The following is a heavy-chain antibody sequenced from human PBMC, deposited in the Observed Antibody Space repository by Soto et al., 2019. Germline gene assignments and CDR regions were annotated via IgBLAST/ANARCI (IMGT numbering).Heavy chain of an antibody. CDR1: GDSISTYY. Sequence: PSETLSLTCTVSGDSISTYYWSWIRQPPGKGLQWIGYIFYSGGTAYNPSLKSRVTISLDMSKKQISLKLSSVTTADTATYFCARLQLVQKVIDYWGQGTRVTVSS. D-gene: IGHD1-1*01. V-gene: IGHV4-59*01. CDR2: IFYSGGT. J-gene: IGHJ4*02. CDR3: ARLQLVQKVIDY.